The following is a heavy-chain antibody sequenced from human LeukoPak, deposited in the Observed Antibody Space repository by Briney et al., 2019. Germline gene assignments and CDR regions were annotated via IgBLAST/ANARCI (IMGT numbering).Heavy chain of an antibody. CDR1: GYTFTSYG. D-gene: IGHD5-18*01. CDR2: ISAYNGNT. J-gene: IGHJ4*02. CDR3: ARAPSRVDTATAEDY. Sequence: GASVKVSCKASGYTFTSYGISWVRQAPGQGLEWMGWISAYNGNTNYAQKLQGRVTMTTDTSTSTAYMELRSLRSDDTAVYYCARAPSRVDTATAEDYWGQGTLVTVSS. V-gene: IGHV1-18*01.